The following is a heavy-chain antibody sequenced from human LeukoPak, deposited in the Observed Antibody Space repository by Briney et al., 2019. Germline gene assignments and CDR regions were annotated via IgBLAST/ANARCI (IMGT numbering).Heavy chain of an antibody. J-gene: IGHJ4*02. Sequence: GGSLRLSCAASGFTVSSNYMSWVCQAPGKGLEWVSVIYSGGSTYYADSVKGRFTISRDNSKNTLYPQMNSLRAEDTAVYYCAKDKEWELSPFDYWGQGTLVTVSS. CDR2: IYSGGST. CDR1: GFTVSSNY. CDR3: AKDKEWELSPFDY. D-gene: IGHD1-26*01. V-gene: IGHV3-53*01.